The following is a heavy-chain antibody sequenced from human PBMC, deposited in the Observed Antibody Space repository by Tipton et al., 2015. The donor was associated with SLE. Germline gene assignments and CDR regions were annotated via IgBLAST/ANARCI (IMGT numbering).Heavy chain of an antibody. Sequence: QVQLVQSGAEVKKPGASVKVSCKASGYTFTSFDINWVRQATGQGLEWMGWMNPNSGNTAYAQKFQGRVTMTRDTSISTAYMEQSSLRSEDTAVYYCARAPPQLGFDYWGQGTLVTVPS. CDR1: GYTFTSFD. CDR3: ARAPPQLGFDY. V-gene: IGHV1-8*01. J-gene: IGHJ4*02. CDR2: MNPNSGNT. D-gene: IGHD5-24*01.